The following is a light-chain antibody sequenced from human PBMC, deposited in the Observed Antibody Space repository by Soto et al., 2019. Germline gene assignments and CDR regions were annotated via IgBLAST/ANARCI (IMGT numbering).Light chain of an antibody. CDR3: QQYNSYLYT. V-gene: IGKV1-5*01. J-gene: IGKJ2*01. Sequence: DIQMTQSPSTLSASVGDRVTITCRASQSISSWLAWYQQKPGKAPKLLIYDASNLESGVPSRFRDSRSRTQFTLNISSLQPDNFATYYCQQYNSYLYTVGQGTKLEIK. CDR2: DAS. CDR1: QSISSW.